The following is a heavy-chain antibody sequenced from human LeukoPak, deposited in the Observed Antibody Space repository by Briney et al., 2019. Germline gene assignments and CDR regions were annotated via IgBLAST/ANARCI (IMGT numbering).Heavy chain of an antibody. CDR2: ISWNSGRI. Sequence: GGSLRLSCAASGFTFDDYAMRWVRQVPGKGLEWVSGISWNSGRIGYADSVKGRFTISRDNARNSLYLQMNSLRAEDTALYYCAKDLGHCSSTSCAPDYWGQGTLVTVSS. CDR3: AKDLGHCSSTSCAPDY. J-gene: IGHJ4*02. V-gene: IGHV3-9*01. CDR1: GFTFDDYA. D-gene: IGHD2-2*01.